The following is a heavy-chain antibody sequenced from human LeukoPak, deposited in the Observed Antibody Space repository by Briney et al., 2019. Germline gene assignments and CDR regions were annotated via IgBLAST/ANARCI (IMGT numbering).Heavy chain of an antibody. V-gene: IGHV1-46*01. CDR1: GYTFTSYY. CDR2: INPSGGST. D-gene: IGHD3-22*01. CDR3: ARGGYYYDSSGYYGAFDI. Sequence: ASVKVSCKASGYTFTSYYMHWVRQAPGQGLEWMGIINPSGGSTGYAQKFQGRVTMTRDTSSSTVYMELSSLRSEDTAVYYCARGGYYYDSSGYYGAFDIWGQGTMVTVSS. J-gene: IGHJ3*02.